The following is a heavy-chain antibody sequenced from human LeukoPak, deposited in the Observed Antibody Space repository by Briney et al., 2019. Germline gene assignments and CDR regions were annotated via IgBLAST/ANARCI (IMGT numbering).Heavy chain of an antibody. D-gene: IGHD3-22*01. CDR3: AKDRRITMM. CDR1: GFTFSTYW. Sequence: GGSLRLSCAASGFTFSTYWMHWVRQAPGKGLEWVSTITASGDGTSYADSVKGRFTISRDNSKNTVYLQMNSLRVEDTALYYCAKDRRITMMGGQGTLVTVSS. J-gene: IGHJ4*02. V-gene: IGHV3-23*01. CDR2: ITASGDGT.